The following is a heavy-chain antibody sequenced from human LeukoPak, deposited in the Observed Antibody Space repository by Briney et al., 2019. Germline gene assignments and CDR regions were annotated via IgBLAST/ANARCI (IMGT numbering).Heavy chain of an antibody. V-gene: IGHV3-23*01. D-gene: IGHD5-12*01. J-gene: IGHJ4*02. CDR3: ARGPSGYHNT. CDR2: ISGSGGST. Sequence: RAGGSLRLSCEASGFTFGSYEMTWVRQAPGKGLEWVSAISGSGGSTYYADSVKGRFTISRDNSKNTLYLQMNSLRAEDTAVYYCARGPSGYHNTGGQGTLVTVSS. CDR1: GFTFGSYE.